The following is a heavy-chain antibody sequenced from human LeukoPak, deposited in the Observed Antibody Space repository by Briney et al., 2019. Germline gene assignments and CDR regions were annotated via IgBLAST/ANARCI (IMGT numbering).Heavy chain of an antibody. CDR2: ISSSSSYI. D-gene: IGHD3-16*01. CDR3: AKKVGGVYAFDI. J-gene: IGHJ3*02. CDR1: GFTFSSYS. Sequence: GGSLRLSCAASGFTFSSYSMNWVRQAPGKGLEWVSSISSSSSYIYYADSVKGRFTISRDNAKNSLYLQMNSLRAEDTAVYYCAKKVGGVYAFDIWGQGTMVTVSS. V-gene: IGHV3-21*04.